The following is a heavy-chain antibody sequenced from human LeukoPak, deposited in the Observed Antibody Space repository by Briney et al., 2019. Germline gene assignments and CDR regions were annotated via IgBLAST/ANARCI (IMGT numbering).Heavy chain of an antibody. CDR2: INTDGSDI. CDR3: ARTGNLLDC. CDR1: GFSFSSYL. D-gene: IGHD1-7*01. Sequence: GGSLRLSCAASGFSFSSYLMHWVRQVPGKGLVWVSRINTDGSDITYADSVKGRFTISRDNAKNTLYLQMNSLRAEDTAVYYCARTGNLLDCWGQGTLVTVSS. J-gene: IGHJ4*02. V-gene: IGHV3-74*01.